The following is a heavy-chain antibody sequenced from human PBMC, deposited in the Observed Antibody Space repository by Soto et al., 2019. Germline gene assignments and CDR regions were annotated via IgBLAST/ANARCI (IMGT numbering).Heavy chain of an antibody. CDR3: ASNYDFWSGYGWFDP. J-gene: IGHJ5*02. V-gene: IGHV4-39*01. CDR1: GGSISSSSYY. Sequence: PSETLSLTCTVSGGSISSSSYYWGWIRQPPGKGLEWIGSIYYSGSTYYNPSLKSRVTISIDTSKNQLSLKLSSVTAADTAVYYCASNYDFWSGYGWFDPWGQGTLVTVSS. CDR2: IYYSGST. D-gene: IGHD3-3*01.